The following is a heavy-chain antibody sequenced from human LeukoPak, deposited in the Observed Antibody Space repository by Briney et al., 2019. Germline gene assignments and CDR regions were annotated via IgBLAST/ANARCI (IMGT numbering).Heavy chain of an antibody. V-gene: IGHV4-59*08. J-gene: IGHJ4*02. CDR2: VFYTGYT. CDR1: GGSISSHY. D-gene: IGHD2-8*02. Sequence: SETLSLTCTVSGGSISSHYWNWVRQPPGKGLEWIGYVFYTGYTNYNPSLKSRVTISLDTSKKQFSLRLSSVTAADPAVYYCATLGASGPDYWGQGTLVTVSS. CDR3: ATLGASGPDY.